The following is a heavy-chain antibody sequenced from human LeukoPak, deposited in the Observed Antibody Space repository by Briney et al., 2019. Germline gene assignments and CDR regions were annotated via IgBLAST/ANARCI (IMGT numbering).Heavy chain of an antibody. J-gene: IGHJ4*02. D-gene: IGHD3-22*01. CDR3: AKMGASSGYSPIDH. CDR2: ISAYDGNT. Sequence: ASVKVSCKASGYTFTSYGISWVRQAPGQGLEWMGWISAYDGNTNYAQKVQGRVTMTTDSSTSTAYMELRSLRSDDTAVYYCAKMGASSGYSPIDHWGQGTLVTVSA. CDR1: GYTFTSYG. V-gene: IGHV1-18*01.